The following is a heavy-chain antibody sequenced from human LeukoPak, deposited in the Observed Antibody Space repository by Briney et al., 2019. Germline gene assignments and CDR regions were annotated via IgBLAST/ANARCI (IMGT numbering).Heavy chain of an antibody. CDR3: ARAAFCSSITCYFDP. CDR1: GDSVTSDDYY. Sequence: SETLSLTCTVSGDSVTSDDYYWSCIRQPPGKGLELIGYIYHSGSTYHNPSLNSRVTISLDRSKNQFSLRLSSVTAADTAMYYCARAAFCSSITCYFDPWGQGTLVTVSS. D-gene: IGHD2-2*01. J-gene: IGHJ5*02. CDR2: IYHSGST. V-gene: IGHV4-30-2*01.